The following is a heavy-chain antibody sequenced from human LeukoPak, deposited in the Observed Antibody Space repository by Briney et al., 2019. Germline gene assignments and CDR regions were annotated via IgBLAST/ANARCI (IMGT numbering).Heavy chain of an antibody. D-gene: IGHD3-22*01. CDR2: FHHSGNT. V-gene: IGHV4-59*12. CDR1: GASISRYY. Sequence: PSETLSLTCSVSGASISRYYWSWIRQPPGKGLEWIGYFHHSGNTNYSPSLSSRITISVDTSKNQFSLKLSSVTAADTAVYYCASRAYYYDSSGYHSGDEGWFDPWGQGTLVTVSS. CDR3: ASRAYYYDSSGYHSGDEGWFDP. J-gene: IGHJ5*02.